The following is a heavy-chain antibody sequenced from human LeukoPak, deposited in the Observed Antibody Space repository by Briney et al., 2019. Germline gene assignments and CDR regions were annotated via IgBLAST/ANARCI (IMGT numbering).Heavy chain of an antibody. Sequence: SETLSLTCTVSGGSISSYYWSWIRQPPGKGLEWIGYIYYSGSTNYNPSLKSRVTISVDTSKNQFSLKLSSVTAADTAVYYCASSGGVVNYYYYYMDVWGKGTTVTVSS. D-gene: IGHD3-3*01. CDR3: ASSGGVVNYYYYYMDV. V-gene: IGHV4-59*01. J-gene: IGHJ6*03. CDR1: GGSISSYY. CDR2: IYYSGST.